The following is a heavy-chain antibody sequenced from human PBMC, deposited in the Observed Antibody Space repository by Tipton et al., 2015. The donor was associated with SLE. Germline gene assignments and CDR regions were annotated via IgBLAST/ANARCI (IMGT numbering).Heavy chain of an antibody. CDR2: ISWNSGSI. CDR3: AMEYYDSSGGAFDI. D-gene: IGHD3-22*01. V-gene: IGHV3-9*01. CDR1: GFTFDDYA. J-gene: IGHJ3*02. Sequence: SLRLSYAASGFTFDDYAMHWVRQAPGKGLEWVSGISWNSGSIGYADSVKGRFTISRDNAKNSLYLQMNSLRAEDTALYYCAMEYYDSSGGAFDIWGQGTMVTVSS.